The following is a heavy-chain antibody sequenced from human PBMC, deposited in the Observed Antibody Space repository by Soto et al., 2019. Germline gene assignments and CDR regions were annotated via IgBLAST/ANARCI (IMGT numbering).Heavy chain of an antibody. CDR3: ARHYFPTMVRGSPDFDY. V-gene: IGHV4-39*01. CDR1: GGSISSSSYY. CDR2: IYYSGST. D-gene: IGHD3-10*01. Sequence: SETLSLTCTVSGGSISSSSYYWGWIRQPPGKGLEWIGSIYYSGSTYYNPSLKSRVTISVDTSKNQFSLKLSSVTAADTAVYYCARHYFPTMVRGSPDFDYWGQGTLVTVSS. J-gene: IGHJ4*02.